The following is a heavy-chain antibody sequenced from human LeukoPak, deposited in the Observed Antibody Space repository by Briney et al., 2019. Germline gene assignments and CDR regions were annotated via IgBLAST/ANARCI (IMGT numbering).Heavy chain of an antibody. Sequence: GSLTLSCVASGFIFSTSTMHWVRQAPGKGLEWIGRIYTKGSTNYNPSLKSGVTISVNTSKNQFSLKLASVPAANRAECYLSGLVDIVVVVAASYNWFDPWGQGKRVTVSS. CDR2: IYTKGST. CDR3: SGLVDIVVVVAASYNWFDP. CDR1: GFIFSTST. D-gene: IGHD2-15*01. V-gene: IGHV4-4*07. J-gene: IGHJ5*02.